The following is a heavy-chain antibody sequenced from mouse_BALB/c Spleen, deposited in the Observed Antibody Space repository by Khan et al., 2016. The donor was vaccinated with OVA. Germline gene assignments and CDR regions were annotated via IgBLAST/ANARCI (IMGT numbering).Heavy chain of an antibody. J-gene: IGHJ4*01. D-gene: IGHD2-10*01. CDR1: GFSLANYG. Sequence: QVQLKQSGPGLVAPSQSLSITCTISGFSLANYGVHWVRQPPGKGLEWLVLMWGDGSTSYNSVLKSRLTVSTDNSRSQVFLKMNSLQTDDTAMYFCDRQPYYHYNVMDYWGQGTSVTVSS. V-gene: IGHV2-6-1*01. CDR3: DRQPYYHYNVMDY. CDR2: MWGDGST.